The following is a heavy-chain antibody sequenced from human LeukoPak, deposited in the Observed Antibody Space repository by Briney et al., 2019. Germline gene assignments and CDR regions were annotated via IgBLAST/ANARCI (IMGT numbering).Heavy chain of an antibody. J-gene: IGHJ4*02. CDR1: GFTFSTYT. D-gene: IGHD6-13*01. CDR2: ISAGSRHI. CDR3: ARGTRYSSPPFDY. Sequence: GSLRLSCEASGFTFSTYTMNWVRQAPGKGLEWVSIISAGSRHIYYADSVKGRFTISRDDAKNSLYLQMNSLRAEDTAVYYCARGTRYSSPPFDYWGQGTLVTVSS. V-gene: IGHV3-21*01.